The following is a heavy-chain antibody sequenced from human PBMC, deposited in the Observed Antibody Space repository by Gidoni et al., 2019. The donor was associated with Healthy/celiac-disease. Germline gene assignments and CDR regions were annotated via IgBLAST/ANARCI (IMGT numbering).Heavy chain of an antibody. CDR1: GFPFSPFR. D-gene: IGHD6-6*01. Sequence: EVQLVESGGGLVKPGGSLRLSCAASGFPFSPFRLNWVRQAPGKGLEWVSSISSSSSYIYYADSVKGRFTISRDNAKNSLYLQMNSLRAEDTAVYYCARVSESSSPYYYYYGMDVWGQGTTVTVSS. CDR2: ISSSSSYI. J-gene: IGHJ6*02. CDR3: ARVSESSSPYYYYYGMDV. V-gene: IGHV3-21*01.